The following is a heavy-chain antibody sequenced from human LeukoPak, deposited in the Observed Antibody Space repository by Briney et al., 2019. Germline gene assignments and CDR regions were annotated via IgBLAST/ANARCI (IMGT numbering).Heavy chain of an antibody. Sequence: PGGSLRLSCAASGIIFRSYDMSWVRQAPGKGLEWVSGISGSGHTTYYADSVKGRFTISRDNSKNTLYLQMNSLRAEDTAVYYCAKDGNTVTIFDYWGRGTLVTVSS. CDR2: ISGSGHTT. J-gene: IGHJ4*02. CDR3: AKDGNTVTIFDY. V-gene: IGHV3-23*01. CDR1: GIIFRSYD. D-gene: IGHD4-17*01.